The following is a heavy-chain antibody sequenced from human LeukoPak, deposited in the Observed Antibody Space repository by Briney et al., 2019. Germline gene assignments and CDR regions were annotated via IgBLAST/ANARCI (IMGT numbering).Heavy chain of an antibody. CDR3: ARGSRAAAGTTGY. CDR2: INPNSGGT. CDR1: GYTFTGYY. D-gene: IGHD6-13*01. Sequence: ASVKASCKASGYTFTGYYMHWVRQAPGQGLEWMGWINPNSGGTNYAQKFQGRVTMTRDTSISTAYMELSRPRSDDTAVYYCARGSRAAAGTTGYWGQGTLVTVSS. V-gene: IGHV1-2*02. J-gene: IGHJ4*02.